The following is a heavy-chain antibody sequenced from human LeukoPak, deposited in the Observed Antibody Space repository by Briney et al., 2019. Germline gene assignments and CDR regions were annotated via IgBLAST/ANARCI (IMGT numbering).Heavy chain of an antibody. Sequence: GGSLRLSCAASGFTFSDYYMSWIRQAPGKGLEWVSYISSSGSTIYYADSVKGRFTISRDNAKNSLYLQMNSLRAEGTAVYYCARDGAYSSSWGVFDYWGQGTLVTVSS. J-gene: IGHJ4*02. CDR2: ISSSGSTI. CDR1: GFTFSDYY. D-gene: IGHD6-13*01. V-gene: IGHV3-11*04. CDR3: ARDGAYSSSWGVFDY.